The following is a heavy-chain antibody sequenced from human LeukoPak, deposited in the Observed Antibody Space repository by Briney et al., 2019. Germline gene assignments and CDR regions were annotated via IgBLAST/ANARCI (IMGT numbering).Heavy chain of an antibody. CDR2: IKPNSGGT. Sequence: ASVRVSSTASGYTFIAYYMHRVRQAPGQGVERMGWIKPNSGGTNYSQKCQGRVTMNRDTSISTAYMELSRLRSDDTAVYYCAVTTVTTVGYFQHWGQGTLVTVSS. V-gene: IGHV1-2*02. CDR1: GYTFIAYY. D-gene: IGHD4-11*01. J-gene: IGHJ1*01. CDR3: AVTTVTTVGYFQH.